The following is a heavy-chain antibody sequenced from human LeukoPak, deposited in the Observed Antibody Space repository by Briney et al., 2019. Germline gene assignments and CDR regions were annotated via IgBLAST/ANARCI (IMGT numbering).Heavy chain of an antibody. D-gene: IGHD2-2*01. V-gene: IGHV3-48*03. J-gene: IGHJ4*02. CDR2: ISISGNTI. CDR1: GFTFSSSE. CDR3: ATNITSSTSN. Sequence: PGGSLRLSCAASGFTFSSSEMNWIRQAPGKGLEWISYISISGNTIYYADSVKGRFTISRDNAMNSLYLQMNSLRAEDTAVYYCATNITSSTSNWGQGTLVTVSS.